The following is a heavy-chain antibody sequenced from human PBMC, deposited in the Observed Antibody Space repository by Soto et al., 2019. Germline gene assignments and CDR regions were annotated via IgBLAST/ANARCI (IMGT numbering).Heavy chain of an antibody. J-gene: IGHJ6*02. Sequence: EVQLVESGGGLVQTGGSLRLSCEGSGFSFSSYDMHWVRQAAGKRLEWVAAIGADGDTYYSDSAKGRLIISRENTKNSLYLQMNSLRTGDTGVYHCAKARLYYYYGMDVWGQGTMVTVSS. CDR2: IGADGDT. V-gene: IGHV3-13*01. CDR1: GFSFSSYD. CDR3: AKARLYYYYGMDV.